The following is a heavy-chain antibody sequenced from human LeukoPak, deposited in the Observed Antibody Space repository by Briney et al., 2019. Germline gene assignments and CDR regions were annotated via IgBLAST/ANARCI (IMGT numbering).Heavy chain of an antibody. Sequence: GGSLRLSCVASGFTFSTYGMSWVRQAPGKGLEWVSAITDSGSNTEYADSVKGRFTVSRDNSKNTLYLQMDSLRAEDTAVYYCATHCGSSSCYRFDYWGQGTLVTVSS. CDR1: GFTFSTYG. J-gene: IGHJ4*02. D-gene: IGHD2-2*02. CDR3: ATHCGSSSCYRFDY. V-gene: IGHV3-23*01. CDR2: ITDSGSNT.